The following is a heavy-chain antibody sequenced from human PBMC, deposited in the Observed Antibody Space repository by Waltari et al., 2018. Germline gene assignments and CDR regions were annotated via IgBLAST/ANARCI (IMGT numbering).Heavy chain of an antibody. CDR1: GGSFGTYA. V-gene: IGHV1-69*13. J-gene: IGHJ3*01. CDR3: AKRIVGGPFDV. D-gene: IGHD1-26*01. Sequence: VRLVQSGAEVRKPGSSVRVPCAASGGSFGTYATPWVRQAPGQGLEWMAGIIPIYGTPNYAQKFQGRVTIAADASTRTAYMDLSSLRSDDTAVYYCAKRIVGGPFDVWGQGTVVTVSS. CDR2: IIPIYGTP.